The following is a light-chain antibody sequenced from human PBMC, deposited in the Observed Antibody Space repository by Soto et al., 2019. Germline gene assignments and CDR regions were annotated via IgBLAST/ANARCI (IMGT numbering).Light chain of an antibody. Sequence: EIVMTQSPATLSVSPGERATLSCRASQSVGSNLAWYQQKPGQAPRLLIYGASTRATSIPARCSGSGSGTEFTLTISSLQSEDFAIYFCQQYNNWPPDRTFGQGTKVEIK. CDR1: QSVGSN. CDR2: GAS. J-gene: IGKJ1*01. CDR3: QQYNNWPPDRT. V-gene: IGKV3-15*01.